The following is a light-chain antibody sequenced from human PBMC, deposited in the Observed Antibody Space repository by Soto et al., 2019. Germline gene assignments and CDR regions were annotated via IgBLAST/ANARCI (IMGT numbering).Light chain of an antibody. V-gene: IGLV3-21*04. CDR3: QVWDSGSAHVV. CDR2: SDT. Sequence: SYVLTQPPSVSVAPGKTASISRGGNNIGSKGVHWYQQKPGQAPVLVIYSDTDLPPVIPERFSGSNSANLATLTISRVEAGDEADYYCQVWDSGSAHVVFGGGTKLTVL. J-gene: IGLJ2*01. CDR1: NIGSKG.